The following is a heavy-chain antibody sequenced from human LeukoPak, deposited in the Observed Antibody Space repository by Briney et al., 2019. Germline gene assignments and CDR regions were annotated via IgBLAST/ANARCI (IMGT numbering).Heavy chain of an antibody. J-gene: IGHJ4*02. CDR1: GYTLTELS. D-gene: IGHD6-13*01. V-gene: IGHV1-24*01. CDR3: ATVLPTELAFDY. CDR2: FYPEDGET. Sequence: ASVKVSCKVSGYTLTELSMHWVRQAPGKGLEWMGGFYPEDGETIYAQKFQGRVTMTEDTSTDTAYMELSSLRSEDTAVYYCATVLPTELAFDYWGQGTLVTVSS.